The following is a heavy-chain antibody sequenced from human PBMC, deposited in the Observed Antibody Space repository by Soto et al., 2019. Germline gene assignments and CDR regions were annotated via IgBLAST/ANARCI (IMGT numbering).Heavy chain of an antibody. Sequence: ASVKVSCKASGYTFTSYGISWVRQAPGQGFEWMGWISAYNGNTIYAQKFQGRVTMTEDTSTDTAYMELSSLRSEDTAVYYCATDGSSGWYEYGFDPWGQGTLVTVSS. J-gene: IGHJ5*02. CDR1: GYTFTSYG. V-gene: IGHV1-18*01. CDR3: ATDGSSGWYEYGFDP. CDR2: ISAYNGNT. D-gene: IGHD6-19*01.